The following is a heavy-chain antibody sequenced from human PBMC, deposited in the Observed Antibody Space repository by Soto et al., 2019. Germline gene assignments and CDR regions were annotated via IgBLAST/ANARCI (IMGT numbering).Heavy chain of an antibody. CDR2: ISGSGGST. Sequence: EVQLLESGGGLVQPGGSLRLSCVASGLTFSSYAMSWVRQAQGKGLEWVSGISGSGGSTYYADSVKGRFTFSRDNSKNTLYLQMNSLRAEDTAFYYWAKERKSCSGWYWDYWGQGSLVTVSS. D-gene: IGHD6-19*01. J-gene: IGHJ4*02. CDR3: AKERKSCSGWYWDY. V-gene: IGHV3-23*01. CDR1: GLTFSSYA.